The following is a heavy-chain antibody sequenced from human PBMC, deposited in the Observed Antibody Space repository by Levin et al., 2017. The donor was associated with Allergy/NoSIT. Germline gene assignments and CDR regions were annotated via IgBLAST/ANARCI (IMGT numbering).Heavy chain of an antibody. Sequence: SETLSLTCTVSGGSISSSSYYWGWIRQPPGKGLEWIGSIYYSGSTYYNPSLKSRVTISVDTSKNQFSLKLSSVTAADTAVYYCARLKGAAAGFWGQGTLVTVSS. CDR3: ARLKGAAAGF. D-gene: IGHD6-13*01. J-gene: IGHJ4*02. V-gene: IGHV4-39*01. CDR2: IYYSGST. CDR1: GGSISSSSYY.